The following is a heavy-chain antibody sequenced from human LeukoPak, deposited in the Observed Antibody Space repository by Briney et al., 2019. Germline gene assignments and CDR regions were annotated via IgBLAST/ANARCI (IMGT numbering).Heavy chain of an antibody. J-gene: IGHJ6*03. CDR2: ISSGSSYI. Sequence: GGSLRLSCAASGFTFDTYSVNWVRQAPGKGLEWVSSISSGSSYIYFADSVKGRFTISRDNTKNSLYLQMNSLRAEDTAVYYCARAFYRYSYENYYMDVWGKGTTVTVSS. D-gene: IGHD5-18*01. CDR3: ARAFYRYSYENYYMDV. CDR1: GFTFDTYS. V-gene: IGHV3-21*01.